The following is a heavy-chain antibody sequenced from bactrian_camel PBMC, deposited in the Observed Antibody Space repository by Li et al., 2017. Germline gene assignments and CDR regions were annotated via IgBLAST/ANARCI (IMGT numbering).Heavy chain of an antibody. CDR1: GRPHISNC. D-gene: IGHD5*01. V-gene: IGHV3S63*01. CDR3: AAVLRGSVRTGTLRATD. Sequence: HVQLVESGGGSVQAGGSLRLSCAASGRPHISNCIGWFKDGEAVAGIWNGGGHRYLAESVKGRFAIPHGNAESTVYLDMNNLKVEDTGMHRCAAVLRGSVRTGTLRATDWGQGTQVTVS. CDR2: IWNGGGHR. J-gene: IGHJ4*01.